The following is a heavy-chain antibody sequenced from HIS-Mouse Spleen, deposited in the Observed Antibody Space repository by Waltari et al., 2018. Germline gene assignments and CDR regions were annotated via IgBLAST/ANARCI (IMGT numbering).Heavy chain of an antibody. CDR3: ASLYYDILTGYYRDY. D-gene: IGHD3-9*01. CDR1: GFTFSSYS. J-gene: IGHJ4*02. V-gene: IGHV3-21*01. Sequence: EVQLVESGGGLVKPGGSLRLSCAASGFTFSSYSMNWVRQATGKGLESVSSISNSSYIYYADSVKGRFTISRDNDKNSLYLQMNSLRAEDTAVYYCASLYYDILTGYYRDYWGQGTLVTVSS. CDR2: ISNSSYI.